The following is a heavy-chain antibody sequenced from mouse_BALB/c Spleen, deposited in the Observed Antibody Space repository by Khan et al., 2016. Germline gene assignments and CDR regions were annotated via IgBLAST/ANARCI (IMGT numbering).Heavy chain of an antibody. D-gene: IGHD1-1*01. V-gene: IGHV3-2*02. CDR2: LSYSGST. CDR3: ARTYDGSSYEGYFDV. Sequence: EVQLQESGPGLVKPSQSLSLTCTVTGYSITSDYAWNWIRQFPGNKLDWMGYLSYSGSTSDNPSLKGRISITRDTSKNQFFLQLNSVTLEDTARYYCARTYDGSSYEGYFDVWGAGTTVNVSS. CDR1: GYSITSDYA. J-gene: IGHJ1*01.